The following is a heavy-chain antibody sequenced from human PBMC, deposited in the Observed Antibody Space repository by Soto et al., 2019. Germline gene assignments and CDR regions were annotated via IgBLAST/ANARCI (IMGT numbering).Heavy chain of an antibody. CDR3: AKSDDTGYLHSLDN. J-gene: IGHJ4*02. CDR2: IRGGGST. CDR1: GFTFSSSA. V-gene: IGHV3-23*01. Sequence: HPGGSLRLSCAASGFTFSSSAMIWVRQAPGRGLEWVSGIRGGGSTVYADSVKGRFTISRDNSKNTVYLQMNSLRAEETAVYHCAKSDDTGYLHSLDNWGRRTLVTVSS. D-gene: IGHD3-9*01.